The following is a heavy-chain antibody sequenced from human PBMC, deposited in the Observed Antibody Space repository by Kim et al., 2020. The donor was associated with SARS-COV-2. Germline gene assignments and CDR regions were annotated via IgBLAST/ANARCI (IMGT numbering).Heavy chain of an antibody. CDR3: TTADYYDSSGLLGY. Sequence: GGSLRLSCAASGFTFSNAWMSWVRQAPGKGLEWVGRIKSKTDGGTTDYAAPVKGRFTISRDDSKNTLYLQMNSLKTEDTAVYYCTTADYYDSSGLLGYWGQGTLVTVSS. CDR2: IKSKTDGGTT. CDR1: GFTFSNAW. J-gene: IGHJ4*02. V-gene: IGHV3-15*01. D-gene: IGHD3-22*01.